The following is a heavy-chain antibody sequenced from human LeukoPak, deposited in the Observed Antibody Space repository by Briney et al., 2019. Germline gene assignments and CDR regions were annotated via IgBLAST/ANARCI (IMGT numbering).Heavy chain of an antibody. CDR2: IRYDGSNK. J-gene: IGHJ4*02. D-gene: IGHD3-10*01. CDR1: GFTFSSYG. CDR3: ANSHYGSGSYYLLDY. V-gene: IGHV3-30*02. Sequence: GGSLRLSCAASGFTFSSYGMHWVRQAPGKGLEWVAFIRYDGSNKYYADSVKGRFTISRDNSKNTLYLQMNSLRAEDTAVYYCANSHYGSGSYYLLDYWGQGTLVTVSS.